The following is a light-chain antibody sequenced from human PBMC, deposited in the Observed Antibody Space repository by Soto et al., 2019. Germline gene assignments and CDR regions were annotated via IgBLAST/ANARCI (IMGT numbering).Light chain of an antibody. V-gene: IGLV1-51*01. CDR1: SSNIGNNS. CDR3: GTWDSSLSAVV. J-gene: IGLJ2*01. Sequence: QSVLTHPPSVSAAPGQKVTISCSGSSSNIGNNSVSWYQQLPGTAPKLLIYDNNKRPSGIPDRFSGSKSGTSATLGITGLQTGDEADYYCGTWDSSLSAVVFGGGTKLTVL. CDR2: DNN.